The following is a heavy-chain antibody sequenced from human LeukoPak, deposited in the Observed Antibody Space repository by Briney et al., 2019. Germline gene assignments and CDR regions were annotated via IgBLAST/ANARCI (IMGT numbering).Heavy chain of an antibody. Sequence: GRSLRLSCATSGFTFVDYGLSWVRRAPGKGLEWLCAINYNGAITDYADSVKGRFTISRDNAKNSLYLRMDSLRAEDTALYYCARDRLGPSFSVSHFDLWGQGALVTVSS. V-gene: IGHV3-20*04. J-gene: IGHJ4*02. D-gene: IGHD3-3*02. CDR2: INYNGAIT. CDR1: GFTFVDYG. CDR3: ARDRLGPSFSVSHFDL.